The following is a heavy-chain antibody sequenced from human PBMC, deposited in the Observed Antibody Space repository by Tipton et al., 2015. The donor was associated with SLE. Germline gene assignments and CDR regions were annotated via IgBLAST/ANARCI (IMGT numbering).Heavy chain of an antibody. CDR3: ANQNWNYYF. J-gene: IGHJ4*02. CDR1: GGTSRDYF. Sequence: LRLSCAVYGGTSRDYFWSWIRRPPGKGLEWIGEVSHRGTTNYNPSLDSRVTISLDRFNNQFTLKMTSVTAADTAVYYCANQNWNYYFWGQGNLVTVSS. CDR2: VSHRGTT. V-gene: IGHV4-34*08. D-gene: IGHD1-7*01.